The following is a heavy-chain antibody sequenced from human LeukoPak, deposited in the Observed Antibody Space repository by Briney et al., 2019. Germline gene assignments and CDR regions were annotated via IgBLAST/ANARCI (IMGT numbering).Heavy chain of an antibody. Sequence: ASVKVSCRASGGTFTNYAISWVRQAPGKGLEWLGGVIPNYYTTKYAQKFQDRVTITTDESTSTAYMELSSLKSEDTAMYYCARSMAAEGAGPFDRWGQGTLVTVSS. CDR1: GGTFTNYA. V-gene: IGHV1-69*05. CDR2: VIPNYYTT. J-gene: IGHJ4*02. CDR3: ARSMAAEGAGPFDR. D-gene: IGHD6-13*01.